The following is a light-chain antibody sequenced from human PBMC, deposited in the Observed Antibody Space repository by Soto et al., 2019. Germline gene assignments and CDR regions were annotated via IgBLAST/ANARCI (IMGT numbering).Light chain of an antibody. J-gene: IGLJ1*01. CDR3: SSYTTSITYV. V-gene: IGLV2-14*01. CDR2: EVS. Sequence: QSALTQPASVSGSPGQSITISCTGTSSDVGAYNYVSWYQQHPGKAPKLMIYEVSKRPSGVSNRFSASKSGNTASLTISGLPAEDEADYYCSSYTTSITYVFGSGTKLTVL. CDR1: SSDVGAYNY.